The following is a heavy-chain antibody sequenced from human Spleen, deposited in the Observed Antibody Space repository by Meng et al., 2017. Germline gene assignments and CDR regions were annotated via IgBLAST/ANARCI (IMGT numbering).Heavy chain of an antibody. J-gene: IGHJ4*02. V-gene: IGHV3-11*01. CDR2: ISSYGSTI. Sequence: GGSLRLSCAASGFTFSDYYMSWIRQAPGKGLEWVSYISSYGSTIYYVDSVKGRFTISRDNAKNSLYLQMNSLRDEDTAVYYCARAGIGDGYKFDYWGQGTLVTVSS. CDR1: GFTFSDYY. D-gene: IGHD5-24*01. CDR3: ARAGIGDGYKFDY.